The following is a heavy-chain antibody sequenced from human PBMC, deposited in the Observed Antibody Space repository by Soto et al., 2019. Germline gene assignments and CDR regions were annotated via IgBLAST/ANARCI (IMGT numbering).Heavy chain of an antibody. V-gene: IGHV1-18*01. CDR3: VVAAQHYSFDY. CDR2: ISAYNGNT. D-gene: IGHD2-15*01. J-gene: IGHJ4*02. Sequence: QVQLVHSGAEVKKPGASVKVSCKASGYTFTRYGIIWVRQAPGQGLAWMGWISAYNGNTNYAQKLQGRVTMTTDTSMSTASMELRSLRSDDTAVYYCVVAAQHYSFDYWGQGTLVTVSP. CDR1: GYTFTRYG.